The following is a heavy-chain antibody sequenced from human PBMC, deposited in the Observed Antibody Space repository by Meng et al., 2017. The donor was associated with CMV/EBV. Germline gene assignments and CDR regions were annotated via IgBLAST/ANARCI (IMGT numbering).Heavy chain of an antibody. Sequence: QGQRQESGPGLVKPSQTLSLTCTVSGGSISSGDYYWSWIRQPAGKGLEWIGYIYYSGSTYYNPSLKSRVTISVDTSKNQFSLKLSSVTAADTAVYYCARVTSRVAGAFDYWGQGTLVTVSS. J-gene: IGHJ4*02. CDR3: ARVTSRVAGAFDY. CDR2: IYYSGST. V-gene: IGHV4-30-4*08. CDR1: GGSISSGDYY. D-gene: IGHD1-14*01.